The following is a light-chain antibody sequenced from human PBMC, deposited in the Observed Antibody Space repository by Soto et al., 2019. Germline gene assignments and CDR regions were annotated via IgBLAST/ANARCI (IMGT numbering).Light chain of an antibody. V-gene: IGLV3-9*01. Sequence: SYELSQPLSVSVALGQTARITWGGNNIGSKNVHWYQQKPGQAPVLVIYRDANRSSGIPERFSGSNSGNTATLTISRAQAGDEGDYYCQIWDSSIVFGGGTKLTVL. CDR3: QIWDSSIV. J-gene: IGLJ2*01. CDR2: RDA. CDR1: NIGSKN.